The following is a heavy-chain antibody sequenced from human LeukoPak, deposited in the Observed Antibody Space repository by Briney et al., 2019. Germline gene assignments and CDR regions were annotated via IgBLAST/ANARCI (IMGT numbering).Heavy chain of an antibody. J-gene: IGHJ4*02. D-gene: IGHD3-3*01. Sequence: GGSLRLSCAASGCTFSSYEMNSVRQAPGKGLEWVSYISSSGSTIYYADSVKGRFTISRDNAKNSLYLQMNSLRAEDTAVYYCARVNTYYYIWSGYLDYWGQGTLVTVSS. V-gene: IGHV3-48*03. CDR2: ISSSGSTI. CDR1: GCTFSSYE. CDR3: ARVNTYYYIWSGYLDY.